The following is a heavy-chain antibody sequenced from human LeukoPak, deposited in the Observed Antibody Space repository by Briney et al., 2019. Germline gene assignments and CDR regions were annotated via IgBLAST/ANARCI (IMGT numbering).Heavy chain of an antibody. J-gene: IGHJ6*02. D-gene: IGHD3-3*01. V-gene: IGHV3-48*02. CDR3: ARERFLYYYYGMDV. Sequence: PGGSLRLSCAASRFTFSSYSMNWVRQAPGKGLEWVSYISSSSSTIYYADFVKGRFTISRDNAKNSLYLQMNSLRDEDTAVYYCARERFLYYYYGMDVWGQGTTVTVSS. CDR1: RFTFSSYS. CDR2: ISSSSSTI.